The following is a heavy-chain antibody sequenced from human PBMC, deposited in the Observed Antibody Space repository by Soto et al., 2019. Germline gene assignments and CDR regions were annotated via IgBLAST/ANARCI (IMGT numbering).Heavy chain of an antibody. CDR2: IWYDGSNK. V-gene: IGHV3-33*01. D-gene: IGHD6-6*01. J-gene: IGHJ6*02. Sequence: SLRLSCAASGFTFSSYGMHWVRQAPGKGLEWVAVIWYDGSNKYYADSVKGRFTISRDNSKNTLYLQMNSLRAEDTAVYYCARAGRSSSSLRGGGMDVWGQGTTVTVSS. CDR3: ARAGRSSSSLRGGGMDV. CDR1: GFTFSSYG.